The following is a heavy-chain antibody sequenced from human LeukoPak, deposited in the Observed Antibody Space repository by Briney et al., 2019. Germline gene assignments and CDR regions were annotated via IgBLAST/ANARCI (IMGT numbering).Heavy chain of an antibody. CDR3: ARHYDSSGYYYFDY. D-gene: IGHD3-22*01. V-gene: IGHV3-30*03. CDR1: GFTFSSYG. CDR2: ISYDGSNK. J-gene: IGHJ4*02. Sequence: PGGSLRLSCAASGFTFSSYGMHWVRQAPGKGLEWVAVISYDGSNKYYADSVKGRFTISRDNSKNTLYLQMNSLRAEDTAVYYCARHYDSSGYYYFDYWGQGTLVTVSS.